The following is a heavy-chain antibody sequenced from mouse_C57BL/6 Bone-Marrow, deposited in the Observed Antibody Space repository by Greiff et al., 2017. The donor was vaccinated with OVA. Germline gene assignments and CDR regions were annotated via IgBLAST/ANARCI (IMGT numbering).Heavy chain of an antibody. J-gene: IGHJ2*01. CDR3: ASLYRYSGGFDY. Sequence: VQLQQSGPELVKPGASVKISCKAPGYAFSSSWMNWVKQRPGKGLEWIGRIYPGDGDTNYNGKFKGKATLTADKSSSTAYMQLSSLTSEDSAVYFCASLYRYSGGFDYWGQGTTLTVSS. D-gene: IGHD2-1*01. CDR2: IYPGDGDT. V-gene: IGHV1-82*01. CDR1: GYAFSSSW.